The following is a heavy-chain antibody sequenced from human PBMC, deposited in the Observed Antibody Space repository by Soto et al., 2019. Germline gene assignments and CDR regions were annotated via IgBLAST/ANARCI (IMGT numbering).Heavy chain of an antibody. CDR2: INPVGGGRT. D-gene: IGHD1-26*01. V-gene: IGHV1-46*01. Sequence: ASVKVSCKTSGYTFSSYYIHWVRQAPGQGLEWMGIINPVGGGRTSYGQTFKGRVTMTSDTSTTPVYMILSGLRSEDTAVYYCARAKRGSWPYFDNWGQGNLVTVPS. J-gene: IGHJ4*02. CDR1: GYTFSSYY. CDR3: ARAKRGSWPYFDN.